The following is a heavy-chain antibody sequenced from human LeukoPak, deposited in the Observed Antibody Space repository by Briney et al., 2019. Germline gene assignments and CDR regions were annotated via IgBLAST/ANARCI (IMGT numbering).Heavy chain of an antibody. V-gene: IGHV1-2*02. CDR2: IDPKSGGT. Sequence: ASVKVSCKASGYTFTDYYIHWVRQAPGQGFEWMGWIDPKSGGTKYAQRFPGRVTMTRDTSISAAYTELSRLGSGDTAVYYCAIGTYTSPSGYYYYGMNVWGQGTTVTVSS. CDR3: AIGTYTSPSGYYYYGMNV. D-gene: IGHD6-6*01. CDR1: GYTFTDYY. J-gene: IGHJ6*02.